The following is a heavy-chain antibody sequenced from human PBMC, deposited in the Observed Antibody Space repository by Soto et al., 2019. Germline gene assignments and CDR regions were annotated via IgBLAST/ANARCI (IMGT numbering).Heavy chain of an antibody. D-gene: IGHD3-9*01. Sequence: GGSLRLSCAASGFTFSSYGMHWVRQAPGKGLEWVAVISYDGSNKYYADSVKGRFTISRDNSKNTLYLQMNSLRAEDTAVYYCAKGPQPGYDILTGYYGMDVWGQGTTVTVSS. CDR2: ISYDGSNK. CDR3: AKGPQPGYDILTGYYGMDV. V-gene: IGHV3-30*18. J-gene: IGHJ6*02. CDR1: GFTFSSYG.